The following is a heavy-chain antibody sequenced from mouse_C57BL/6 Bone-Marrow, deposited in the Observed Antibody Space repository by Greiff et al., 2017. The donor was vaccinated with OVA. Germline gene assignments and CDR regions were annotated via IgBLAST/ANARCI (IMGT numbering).Heavy chain of an antibody. J-gene: IGHJ1*03. V-gene: IGHV1-55*01. CDR2: IYPGSGST. CDR1: GYTFTSYW. D-gene: IGHD1-1*01. Sequence: QVHVKQPGAELVKPGASVKMSCKASGYTFTSYWITWVKQRPGQGLEWIGDIYPGSGSTNYNEKFKSKATLTVDTSSSTAYMQLSSLTSEDSAVYYCARIYYYGSSYWYFDVWGTGTTVTVSS. CDR3: ARIYYYGSSYWYFDV.